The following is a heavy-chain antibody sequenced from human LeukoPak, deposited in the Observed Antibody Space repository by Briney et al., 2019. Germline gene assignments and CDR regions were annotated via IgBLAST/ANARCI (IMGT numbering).Heavy chain of an antibody. CDR2: ISAHNGNT. Sequence: ASVKVSCKASGYTFTSYGISWVRQAPGLGLEWMGWISAHNGNTKYAQNLQGRVTLTTDRSTNTAYMELRSLTSDDTAVYYCAREGGTCRSNNCYSWFDPWGQGTLVTVSS. J-gene: IGHJ5*02. CDR3: AREGGTCRSNNCYSWFDP. CDR1: GYTFTSYG. D-gene: IGHD2-2*01. V-gene: IGHV1-18*01.